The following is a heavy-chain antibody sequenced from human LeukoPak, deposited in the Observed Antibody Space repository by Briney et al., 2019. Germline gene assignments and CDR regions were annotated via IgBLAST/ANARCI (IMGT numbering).Heavy chain of an antibody. J-gene: IGHJ6*02. CDR3: AKGEVVPAAIYGMDV. V-gene: IGHV3-23*01. Sequence: GGSLRLSCAASGFTFSSYAMNWVRQAPGKGPEWVSLIKGSGDSTYYADSVRGRFTISRDNSKNTQYLQMNSLRGEDTAVYYCAKGEVVPAAIYGMDVWGQGTTVTVS. CDR1: GFTFSSYA. CDR2: IKGSGDST. D-gene: IGHD2-2*02.